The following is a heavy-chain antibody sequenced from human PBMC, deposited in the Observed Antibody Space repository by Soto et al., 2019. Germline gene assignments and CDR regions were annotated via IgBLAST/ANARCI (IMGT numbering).Heavy chain of an antibody. CDR1: GYSFNNYW. D-gene: IGHD1-26*01. V-gene: IGHV5-51*01. Sequence: PGESLKISCKGSGYSFNNYWIGWVRQMPGKGLEWMGIMYPGDSDIKYSPSLQGQVTISADKSISTAYLQWSSLKASDTAIYYCARLGLTGSYYYFHGMDVWGQGTSVTVSS. CDR3: ARLGLTGSYYYFHGMDV. J-gene: IGHJ6*02. CDR2: MYPGDSDI.